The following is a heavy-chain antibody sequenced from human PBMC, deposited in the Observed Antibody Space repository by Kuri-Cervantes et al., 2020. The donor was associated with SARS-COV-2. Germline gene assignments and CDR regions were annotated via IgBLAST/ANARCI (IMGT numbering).Heavy chain of an antibody. CDR3: ARGDYYDILTDYYYYYMDV. V-gene: IGHV1-69*05. CDR1: GGTFSSYA. J-gene: IGHJ6*03. Sequence: SVKVSCKASGGTFSSYAISWVRQAPGQGLEWMGGIIPIFGTANYAQKFQGRVTITTDESTSTAYMELSSLRSEDTAVYYCARGDYYDILTDYYYYYMDVWGKGTTVTVSS. CDR2: IIPIFGTA. D-gene: IGHD3-9*01.